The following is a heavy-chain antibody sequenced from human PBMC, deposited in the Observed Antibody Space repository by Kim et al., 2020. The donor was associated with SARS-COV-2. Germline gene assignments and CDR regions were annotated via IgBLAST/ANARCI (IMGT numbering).Heavy chain of an antibody. V-gene: IGHV1-8*01. CDR1: GYTFTSYD. CDR3: ARWGDDSSGYYAADNWFDP. J-gene: IGHJ5*01. Sequence: ASVKVYCKASGYTFTSYDINWVRQATGQGLEWMGWMNPNSGNTGYAQKFQGRVTMTRNTSISTAYMELSSLRSEDTAVYYCARWGDDSSGYYAADNWFDPWGQGTLVTVSS. CDR2: MNPNSGNT. D-gene: IGHD3-22*01.